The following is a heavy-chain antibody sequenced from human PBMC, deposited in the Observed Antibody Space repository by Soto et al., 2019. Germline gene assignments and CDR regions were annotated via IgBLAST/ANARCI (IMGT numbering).Heavy chain of an antibody. CDR2: IYTSGDT. CDR1: GGSISTYY. V-gene: IGHV4-4*07. J-gene: IGHJ4*02. D-gene: IGHD3-22*01. CDR3: ARDAYYFDTSGYYLVDN. Sequence: PSETLSLTCTVSGGSISTYYWSWIRQPAGKGLEWIGRIYTSGDTYYNPSLESRVTMSVDTSKSQFSLRLSSVTAADTAVYYCARDAYYFDTSGYYLVDNWGQGTLVTVS.